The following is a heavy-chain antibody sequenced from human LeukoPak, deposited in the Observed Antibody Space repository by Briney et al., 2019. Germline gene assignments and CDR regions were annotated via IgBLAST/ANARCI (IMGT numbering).Heavy chain of an antibody. CDR3: ARAIAALYGMDV. CDR2: INPSGGST. V-gene: IGHV1-46*01. D-gene: IGHD6-13*01. J-gene: IGHJ6*02. CDR1: GYTFTSYY. Sequence: ASVKVSCKASGYTFTSYYMHWVRQAPGQGLEWMGIINPSGGSTSYAQKFQGRVTMTRDTSTSTVYMELGSLRSEDTAVYYCARAIAALYGMDVWGQGTTVTVSS.